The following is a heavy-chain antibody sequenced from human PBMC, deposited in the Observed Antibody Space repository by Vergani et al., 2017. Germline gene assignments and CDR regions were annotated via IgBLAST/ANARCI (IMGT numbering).Heavy chain of an antibody. CDR1: GYTFTSYA. D-gene: IGHD3-16*01. Sequence: QVQLVQSGAEVKKPGASVKVSCKASGYTFTSYAMHWVRQAPGQGLEWMGRIIPIFGTANYAQKFQGRVTMTRDTSISTAYMELSRLRSDDTAVYYCVRDYVPLDYWGQGTLVTVSS. CDR3: VRDYVPLDY. V-gene: IGHV1-2*02. J-gene: IGHJ4*02. CDR2: IIPIFGTA.